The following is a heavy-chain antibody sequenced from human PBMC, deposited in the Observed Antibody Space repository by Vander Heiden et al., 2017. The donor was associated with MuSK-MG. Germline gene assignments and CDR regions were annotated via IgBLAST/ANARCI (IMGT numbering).Heavy chain of an antibody. CDR2: ISYDGSNK. CDR1: GVTFSSYA. J-gene: IGHJ4*02. V-gene: IGHV3-30*04. D-gene: IGHD5-12*01. Sequence: QVQLVESGGGVVQPGRSLRLSCAASGVTFSSYAMHWVRQAPGKGLEWVAVISYDGSNKYYADSVKGRFTISRDNSKNTLYLQMNSLRAEDTAVYYCAREVATMTNPGYYFDYWGQGTLVTVSS. CDR3: AREVATMTNPGYYFDY.